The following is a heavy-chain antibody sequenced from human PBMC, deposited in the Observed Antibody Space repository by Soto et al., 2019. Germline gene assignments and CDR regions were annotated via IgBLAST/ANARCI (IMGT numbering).Heavy chain of an antibody. CDR1: GYTFTSYG. CDR3: AREERIGRLDFDY. D-gene: IGHD2-15*01. V-gene: IGHV1-18*01. Sequence: ASVKVSCKASGYTFTSYGISWVRQAPGQGLEWMGWIGAYNGNTNYAQKLQGRVTMTTDTSTSTAYVELRSLRSDDTAVYYCAREERIGRLDFDYWGQGTLVTVSS. J-gene: IGHJ4*02. CDR2: IGAYNGNT.